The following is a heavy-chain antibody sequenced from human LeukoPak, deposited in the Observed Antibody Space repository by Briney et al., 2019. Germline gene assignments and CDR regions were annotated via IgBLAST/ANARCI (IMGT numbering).Heavy chain of an antibody. J-gene: IGHJ4*02. CDR2: ISSSSGGT. CDR3: AKSAYYDILTGYYCEDY. D-gene: IGHD3-9*01. V-gene: IGHV3-23*01. CDR1: GFTFSSCA. Sequence: GGSLRLSCAASGFTFSSCAMSWVRQAPGKGLEWVSAISSSSGGTYYADSVKGRFTISRDNSKNTLYLQMNSLRAEDTAVYYCAKSAYYDILTGYYCEDYWGQGTLVTVSS.